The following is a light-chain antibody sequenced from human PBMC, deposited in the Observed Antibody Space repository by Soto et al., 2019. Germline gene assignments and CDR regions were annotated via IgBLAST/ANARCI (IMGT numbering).Light chain of an antibody. Sequence: DIQMTQSPSSLSASVGDTVTITCRASQGIGNFLAWFQQKPGKAPTSLISEASSLQSGVPSRFSGSGSGTDFTLTISSLQPEDFATYYCQQYHSYPVTFSGGTKVEFK. CDR3: QQYHSYPVT. V-gene: IGKV1-16*01. CDR2: EAS. CDR1: QGIGNF. J-gene: IGKJ4*01.